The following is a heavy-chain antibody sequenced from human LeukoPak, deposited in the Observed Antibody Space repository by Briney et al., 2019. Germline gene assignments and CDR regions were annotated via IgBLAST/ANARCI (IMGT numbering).Heavy chain of an antibody. CDR1: GYTFTNYW. J-gene: IGHJ3*02. V-gene: IGHV5-51*01. CDR3: ARQAYGSHFDAFDI. D-gene: IGHD3-22*01. CDR2: IYPGDSDT. Sequence: GESLKISCKGSGYTFTNYWIGWVRQMPGKGLEFMGIIYPGDSDTNYSPSFQGQVSMSVDKSITTAYLQWSSLKASDTAIYYCARQAYGSHFDAFDIWGQGTMVTVSS.